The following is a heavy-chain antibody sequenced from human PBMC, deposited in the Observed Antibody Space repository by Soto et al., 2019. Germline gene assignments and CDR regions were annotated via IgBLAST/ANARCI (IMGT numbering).Heavy chain of an antibody. CDR2: IWYDGSNK. D-gene: IGHD3-16*02. Sequence: GGSLRLSCAASGFTFSSYGMHWVRQAPGKGLEWVAVIWYDGSNKYYADSVKGRFTISRDNSKNTLYPQMNSLRAEDTAVYYCARGSDYIWGSYRWTSHFDYWGQGTLVTVSS. V-gene: IGHV3-33*01. CDR1: GFTFSSYG. CDR3: ARGSDYIWGSYRWTSHFDY. J-gene: IGHJ4*02.